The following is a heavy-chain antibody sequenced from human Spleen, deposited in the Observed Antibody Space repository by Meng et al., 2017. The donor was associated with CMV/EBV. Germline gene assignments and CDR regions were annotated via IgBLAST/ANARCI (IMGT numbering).Heavy chain of an antibody. J-gene: IGHJ4*02. CDR3: AREGDGGNSFPDY. CDR1: GYNFTGYY. CDR2: INPNTGDS. V-gene: IGHV1-2*02. D-gene: IGHD4-23*01. Sequence: CKASGYNFTGYYLHWVRQAPGQGLEWMGCINPNTGDSNYAEIFQGRVTVTRDTSIRTAYMELNGLRSDDTAVYYCAREGDGGNSFPDYWGQGTLVTVSS.